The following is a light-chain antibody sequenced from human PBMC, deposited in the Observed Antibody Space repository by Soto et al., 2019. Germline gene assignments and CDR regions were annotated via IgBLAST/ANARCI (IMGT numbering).Light chain of an antibody. J-gene: IGLJ2*01. CDR1: SSNIGADYD. CDR3: QSYDSSLSGSV. CDR2: GNS. V-gene: IGLV1-40*01. Sequence: QSVLTKPPSVSGAPGQRVTISCTGSSSNIGADYDVHWYQHLPGTAPKLLISGNSNRPSGVPDRFSGSKSGTSASLAITGLQAEDEADYYCQSYDSSLSGSVFGGGTKVTVL.